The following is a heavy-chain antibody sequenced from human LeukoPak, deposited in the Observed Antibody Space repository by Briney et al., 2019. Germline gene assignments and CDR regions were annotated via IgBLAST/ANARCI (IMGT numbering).Heavy chain of an antibody. CDR3: AKSDCSSTSCSYYYYYGMDV. CDR2: ISGSGGST. Sequence: AGGSLRLSCAASGFTFSSYAMSWVRQAPGKGLEWVSAISGSGGSTYYADSVKGRFTISRDNSKNTLYLQMYSLRAEDTAVYYCAKSDCSSTSCSYYYYYGMDVWGKGTTVTVSS. D-gene: IGHD2-2*01. V-gene: IGHV3-23*01. CDR1: GFTFSSYA. J-gene: IGHJ6*04.